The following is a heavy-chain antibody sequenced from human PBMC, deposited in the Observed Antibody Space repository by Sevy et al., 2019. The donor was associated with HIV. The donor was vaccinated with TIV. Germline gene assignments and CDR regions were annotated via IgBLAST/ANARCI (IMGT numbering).Heavy chain of an antibody. CDR2: INHSGST. J-gene: IGHJ6*03. CDR3: ASRPHPGGSWPGGFVGVGYYYYMDV. CDR1: GGSFSGYY. V-gene: IGHV4-34*01. Sequence: SETLSLTCAVYGGSFSGYYWSWIRQPPGKGLEWIGEINHSGSTNYNPSLKSRVTISVDTSKNQFSLKLSSVTAADTAVYYCASRPHPGGSWPGGFVGVGYYYYMDVWGKGTTVTVSS. D-gene: IGHD6-13*01.